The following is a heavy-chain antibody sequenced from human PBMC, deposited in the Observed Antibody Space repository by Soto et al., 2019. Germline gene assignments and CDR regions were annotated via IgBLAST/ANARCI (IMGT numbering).Heavy chain of an antibody. J-gene: IGHJ6*02. CDR3: VMVDNYVTPTPQDV. Sequence: ASVKVSCKASGYIFVNYGIAWVRQAPGQGLEWMGWISPYTGNTHSATKVQGRLTMTTDTSTSTAYMDLGSLTSDDTAVYYCVMVDNYVTPTPQDVWSQRTSVTGSS. D-gene: IGHD3-16*01. CDR2: ISPYTGNT. CDR1: GYIFVNYG. V-gene: IGHV1-18*01.